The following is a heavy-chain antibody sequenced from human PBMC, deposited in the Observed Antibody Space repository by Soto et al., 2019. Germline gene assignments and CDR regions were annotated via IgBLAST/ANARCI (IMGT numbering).Heavy chain of an antibody. CDR2: IKQDGSEK. V-gene: IGHV3-7*03. CDR3: ARAGDTSGYYVPYFTY. J-gene: IGHJ4*02. CDR1: GFTFSSYW. Sequence: EVQLVESGGGLVQPGGSLRLSCAASGFTFSSYWMSWVRQAPGKGLEWVANIKQDGSEKYYVDSAKGRFTISRDNAKNSLYLQMNSLRAEDTAVYYCARAGDTSGYYVPYFTYWGQGTLVTVSS. D-gene: IGHD3-22*01.